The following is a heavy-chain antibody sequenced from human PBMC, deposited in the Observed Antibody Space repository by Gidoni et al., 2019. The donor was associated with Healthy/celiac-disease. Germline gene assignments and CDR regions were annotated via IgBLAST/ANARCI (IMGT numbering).Heavy chain of an antibody. V-gene: IGHV5-10-1*03. J-gene: IGHJ5*02. D-gene: IGHD3-22*01. Sequence: EVQLVQSGAEVKKPGESLRISCTGSGYSFTSYWISWVRQMPGKGLEWMGRIDPSDSYTNYSPSFQGHVTISADKSISTAYLQWSSLKASDTAMYYCARLGRITMMDKSTGFDPWGQGTLVTVSS. CDR1: GYSFTSYW. CDR2: IDPSDSYT. CDR3: ARLGRITMMDKSTGFDP.